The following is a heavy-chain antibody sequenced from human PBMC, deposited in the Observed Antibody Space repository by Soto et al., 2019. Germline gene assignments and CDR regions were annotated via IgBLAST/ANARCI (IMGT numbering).Heavy chain of an antibody. CDR1: GYTFTSYD. V-gene: IGHV1-8*01. Sequence: QVQLVQSGAEVKKPGASVKVSCKASGYTFTSYDINWVRQATGQGLEGMGWMNPNSGNTGYAQKFQGRVTMTRNTSISTAYMELSSLRSEDTAVYYCARDWDYDSSGYDDAFDIWGQGTMVTVSS. CDR3: ARDWDYDSSGYDDAFDI. J-gene: IGHJ3*02. CDR2: MNPNSGNT. D-gene: IGHD3-22*01.